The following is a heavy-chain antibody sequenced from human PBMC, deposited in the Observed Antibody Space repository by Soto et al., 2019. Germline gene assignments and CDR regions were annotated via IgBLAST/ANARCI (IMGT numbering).Heavy chain of an antibody. V-gene: IGHV3-23*01. CDR1: GFTFINYA. CDR2: ISDTGGDS. Sequence: GGSLRLSCEASGFTFINYAMSWVRQAPGKGLEWVASISDTGGDSYYADSMDGRFTISRDNSKNTLYLQINSLRAEDTAVYYCVRDLYRSATMPCLDHWGQGTLVTVS. J-gene: IGHJ4*02. D-gene: IGHD1-1*01. CDR3: VRDLYRSATMPCLDH.